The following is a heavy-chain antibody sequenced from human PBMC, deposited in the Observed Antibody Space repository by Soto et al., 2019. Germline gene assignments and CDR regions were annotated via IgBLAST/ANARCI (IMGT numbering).Heavy chain of an antibody. D-gene: IGHD3-22*01. CDR2: IWYDGSNK. Sequence: QVQLVESGGGVVQPGRSLRLSCAASGFTFSSYGMHWVRQAPGKGLEWVEVIWYDGSNKYYADSVKGRFTISRDNSKNTLYLQMNSLRAEDTAVYYCARGVAGGYDSSGYSYFDYWGQGTLVTVSS. V-gene: IGHV3-33*01. CDR3: ARGVAGGYDSSGYSYFDY. CDR1: GFTFSSYG. J-gene: IGHJ4*02.